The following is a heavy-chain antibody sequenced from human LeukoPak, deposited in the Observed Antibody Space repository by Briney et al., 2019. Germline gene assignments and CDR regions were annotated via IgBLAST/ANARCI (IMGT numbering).Heavy chain of an antibody. CDR2: INAGNGNT. D-gene: IGHD5-12*01. J-gene: IGHJ4*02. CDR1: GYTLTSYA. CDR3: ARGPPPYRWWLRYMFDY. Sequence: ASVKVSCKASGYTLTSYAMHWVRQAPGQRLEWMGWINAGNGNTKYSQKFQGRVTITRDTSASTAYMELSSLRSEDTAVYYCARGPPPYRWWLRYMFDYWGQGTLVTVSS. V-gene: IGHV1-3*01.